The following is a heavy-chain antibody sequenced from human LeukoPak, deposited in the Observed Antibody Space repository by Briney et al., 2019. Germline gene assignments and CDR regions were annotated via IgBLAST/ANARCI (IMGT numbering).Heavy chain of an antibody. Sequence: PSETLPLTCTVSGGSISSSSYYWGWIRQPPGKGLEWIGSIYYSGSTYYNPSLKSRVTISVDTSKNQFSLKLSSVTAADTAVYYCARALTYYDILTGYNYYYMDVWGKGTTVTISS. D-gene: IGHD3-9*01. V-gene: IGHV4-39*01. CDR1: GGSISSSSYY. CDR3: ARALTYYDILTGYNYYYMDV. CDR2: IYYSGST. J-gene: IGHJ6*03.